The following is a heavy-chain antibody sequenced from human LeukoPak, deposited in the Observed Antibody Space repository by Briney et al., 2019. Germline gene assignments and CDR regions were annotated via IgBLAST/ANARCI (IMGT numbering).Heavy chain of an antibody. Sequence: GSSVKVSCKASGGIFSSYAISWVRQAPGQGLEWMGGIIPIFGTASYAQKFQGRVTITADESTSTAYMELSSLRSEDTAVYYCARANSSSWYRWFDPWGQGTLVTVSS. CDR3: ARANSSSWYRWFDP. CDR2: IIPIFGTA. D-gene: IGHD6-13*01. V-gene: IGHV1-69*01. J-gene: IGHJ5*02. CDR1: GGIFSSYA.